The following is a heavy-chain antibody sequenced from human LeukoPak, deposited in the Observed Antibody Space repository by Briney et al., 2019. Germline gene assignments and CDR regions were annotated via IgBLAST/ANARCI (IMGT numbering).Heavy chain of an antibody. CDR3: ARGNWNYNY. D-gene: IGHD1-7*01. J-gene: IGHJ4*02. CDR2: INQDGSEK. Sequence: PGGSLRLSCAASGFTFSNFWMSWVRQAPGKGVEWVANINQDGSEKYYVDSVKGRFTISRDNAKNSLYLQMNSLRAEDMAVYYCARGNWNYNYWGQGTLVTVSS. CDR1: GFTFSNFW. V-gene: IGHV3-7*01.